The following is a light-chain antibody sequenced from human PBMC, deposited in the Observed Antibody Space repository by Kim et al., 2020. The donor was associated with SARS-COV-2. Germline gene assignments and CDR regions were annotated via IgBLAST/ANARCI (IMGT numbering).Light chain of an antibody. CDR3: QQYNNWPPYT. V-gene: IGKV3-15*01. CDR2: GAS. CDR1: QSVSSN. J-gene: IGKJ2*01. Sequence: EIVMTQSPATLSVSPGERATLSCRASQSVSSNLAWYQQKPGQAPRLLTYGASTRATGIPARFSGSGSGTEFTLTISSLQSEDFAVYYCQQYNNWPPYTFGQGTK.